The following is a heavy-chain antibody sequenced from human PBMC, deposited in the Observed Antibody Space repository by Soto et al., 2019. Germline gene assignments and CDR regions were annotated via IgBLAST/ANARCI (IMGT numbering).Heavy chain of an antibody. V-gene: IGHV5-51*01. CDR3: ARSHCSGGSCYSEVYYGMDV. J-gene: IGHJ6*02. CDR1: GYSFTTYW. CDR2: IYPADSDT. D-gene: IGHD2-15*01. Sequence: GESLKISCKGSGYSFTTYWIAWVRQMPGKGLEWMGIIYPADSDTRYSPSFQGQVTISADKSISTAYLQWSSLKASDTAMYYRARSHCSGGSCYSEVYYGMDVWGQGTTVTVSS.